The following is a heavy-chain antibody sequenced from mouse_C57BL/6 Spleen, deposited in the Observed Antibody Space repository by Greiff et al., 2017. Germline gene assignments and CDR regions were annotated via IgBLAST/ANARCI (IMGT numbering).Heavy chain of an antibody. V-gene: IGHV1-80*01. Sequence: VKLQESGAELVKPGASVKISCKASGYAFSSYWMNWVKQRPGKGLEWIGQIYPGDGDTNYNGKFKGKATLTADKSSSTAYMQLSSLTSEDSAVYFCARSPVGYAMDYWGQGTSVTVSS. CDR1: GYAFSSYW. CDR3: ARSPVGYAMDY. CDR2: IYPGDGDT. J-gene: IGHJ4*01.